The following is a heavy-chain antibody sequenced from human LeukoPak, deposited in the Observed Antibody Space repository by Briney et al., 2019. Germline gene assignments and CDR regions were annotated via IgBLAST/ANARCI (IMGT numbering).Heavy chain of an antibody. CDR1: GFTFSSYW. J-gene: IGHJ5*02. CDR3: ARDSYGSGITPFDP. CDR2: IKQDGSEK. D-gene: IGHD3-10*01. Sequence: PGGSLRLSCAASGFTFSSYWMSWVRQAPGEGLEWGANIKQDGSEKYYVDSVKGRFTISRDNAKNSLYLQMNSLRAEDTAVYYCARDSYGSGITPFDPWGQGTLVTVSS. V-gene: IGHV3-7*01.